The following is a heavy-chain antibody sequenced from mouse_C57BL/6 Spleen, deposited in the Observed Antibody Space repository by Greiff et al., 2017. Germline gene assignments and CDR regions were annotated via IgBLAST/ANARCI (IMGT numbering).Heavy chain of an antibody. CDR3: TRFYYGSSYAMDY. CDR2: IDPETGGT. J-gene: IGHJ4*01. V-gene: IGHV1-15*01. Sequence: VKLMESGAELVRPGASVTLSCKASGYTFTDYEMHWVKQTPVHGLEWIGAIDPETGGTAYNQKFKGKAILTADKSSSTAYMELRSLPSEDSAVYYCTRFYYGSSYAMDYWGQGTSVTVSS. CDR1: GYTFTDYE. D-gene: IGHD1-1*01.